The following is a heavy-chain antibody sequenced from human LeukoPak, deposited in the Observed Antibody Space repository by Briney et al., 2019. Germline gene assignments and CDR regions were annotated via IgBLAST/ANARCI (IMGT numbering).Heavy chain of an antibody. CDR2: IVVGSGNT. V-gene: IGHV1-58*01. J-gene: IGHJ6*03. CDR1: GFTFTSSA. Sequence: GASVKVSCKASGFTFTSSAVQWVRQARGQRLEWIGWIVVGSGNTNYAQKFQERVTITRDMSTSTAYMEPSSLRSEDTAVYYCAAGERAADYYYYYMDVWGKGTTVTVSS. CDR3: AAGERAADYYYYYMDV. D-gene: IGHD6-25*01.